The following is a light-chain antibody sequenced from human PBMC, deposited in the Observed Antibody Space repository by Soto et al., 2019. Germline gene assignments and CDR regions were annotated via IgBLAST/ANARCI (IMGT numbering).Light chain of an antibody. Sequence: DIQLTQSPSSLSASVGDRVTITCQASRDINNYLNWYQQKPGKALKLLIFDASSVETGVPSRFSGSGSGTHFTFTISSLEPEDIATYHCQQYEELPLTFGGGTRVDLK. CDR2: DAS. CDR1: RDINNY. CDR3: QQYEELPLT. J-gene: IGKJ4*01. V-gene: IGKV1-33*01.